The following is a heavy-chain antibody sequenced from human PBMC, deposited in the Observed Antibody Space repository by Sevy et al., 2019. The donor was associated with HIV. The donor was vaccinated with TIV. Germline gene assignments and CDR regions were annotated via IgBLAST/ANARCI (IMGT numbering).Heavy chain of an antibody. V-gene: IGHV3-21*01. CDR3: ATGPPDGSYDYFDS. D-gene: IGHD1-26*01. CDR1: GFTFSSYS. CDR2: ISGLSNYI. Sequence: GGSLRLSCAASGFTFSSYSMNWVRQAPGKGLEWVSAISGLSNYIYYAESLKGRFIISRVNAKYTLYLQMNSLRADDTAVYYCATGPPDGSYDYFDSWGRGTLVPVSS. J-gene: IGHJ4*02.